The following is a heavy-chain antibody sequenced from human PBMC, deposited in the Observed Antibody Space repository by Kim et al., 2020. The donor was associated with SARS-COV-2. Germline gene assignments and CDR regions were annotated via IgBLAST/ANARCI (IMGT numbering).Heavy chain of an antibody. CDR3: ARVLERLAGNNLYGMDV. V-gene: IGHV1-18*01. J-gene: IGHJ6*02. CDR2: ISPHNGNT. Sequence: ASVKVSCKASGYRFMSYGLNWVRRAPGQGLEWMGWISPHNGNTEESQKFQGRVTMTADTSTNTVYLELRSLRSDDTAVYYCARVLERLAGNNLYGMDVWGQGTTVTVSS. CDR1: GYRFMSYG. D-gene: IGHD6-19*01.